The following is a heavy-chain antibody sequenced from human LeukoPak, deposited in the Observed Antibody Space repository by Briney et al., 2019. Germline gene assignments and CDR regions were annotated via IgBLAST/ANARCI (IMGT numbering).Heavy chain of an antibody. D-gene: IGHD3-22*01. Sequence: SETLSLTCTVSGGSISSSSYYWGWIRQPPGKGLEWIGSFYYSGSTYYNPSLKSRVTIFGDTSKNQFSLKVTSVTAADTAVYYCARVGGYRVFGDYWGQGTLVTVSS. V-gene: IGHV4-39*01. CDR2: FYYSGST. J-gene: IGHJ4*02. CDR1: GGSISSSSYY. CDR3: ARVGGYRVFGDY.